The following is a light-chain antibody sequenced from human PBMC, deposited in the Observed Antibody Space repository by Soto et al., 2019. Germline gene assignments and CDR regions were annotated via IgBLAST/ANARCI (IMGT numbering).Light chain of an antibody. Sequence: QSALTQPPSASGSPGQSVTISCTGTSSDLGGYNFVSWYQQHPGKAHKLMIYEVSKRPSGVPDRFSGSKSGHTASLTVSGLQAEDDADYYCSSYAGSNNLIFGGGTKLTVL. CDR2: EVS. CDR3: SSYAGSNNLI. J-gene: IGLJ2*01. V-gene: IGLV2-8*01. CDR1: SSDLGGYNF.